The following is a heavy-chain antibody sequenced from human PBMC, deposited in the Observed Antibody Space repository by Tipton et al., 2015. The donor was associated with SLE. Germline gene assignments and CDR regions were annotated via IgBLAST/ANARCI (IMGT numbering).Heavy chain of an antibody. D-gene: IGHD1-26*01. J-gene: IGHJ4*02. Sequence: GSLRLSCAASGFTFSSYSLNWVRQAPGKGLEWVSSISSSSDYIYYADSVKGRFIISRDNAKNSLYLQMNSLRAEYTAVYYCARDWRGYFDYWGQGTLATVSS. CDR1: GFTFSSYS. V-gene: IGHV3-21*01. CDR2: ISSSSDYI. CDR3: ARDWRGYFDY.